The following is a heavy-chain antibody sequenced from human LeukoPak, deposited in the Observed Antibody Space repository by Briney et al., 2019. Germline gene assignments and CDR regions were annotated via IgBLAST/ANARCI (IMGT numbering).Heavy chain of an antibody. Sequence: PGTSLRLSCVASGFTFSTYAMHWVRQAPGKGLERVAVISYHGSDKYYVDSVKGRFTISRDNSKNTLYLQMNSLRTEDTAVFYCARAINSAWHNIDYWGQGTLVTVSS. J-gene: IGHJ4*02. CDR1: GFTFSTYA. D-gene: IGHD2/OR15-2a*01. V-gene: IGHV3-30*04. CDR2: ISYHGSDK. CDR3: ARAINSAWHNIDY.